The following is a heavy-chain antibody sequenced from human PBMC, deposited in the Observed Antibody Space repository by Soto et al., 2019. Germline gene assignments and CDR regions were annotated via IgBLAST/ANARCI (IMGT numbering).Heavy chain of an antibody. Sequence: GESLKISCAASGFTVSSNYMSWVRQAPGKGLEWVSVIYSGGSTYYADSVKGRFTISRDNSKNTLYLQMNSLRAEDTAVYYCARKGTLMPVYHDAFDIWGQGTMVTVSS. CDR2: IYSGGST. CDR1: GFTVSSNY. V-gene: IGHV3-66*01. CDR3: ARKGTLMPVYHDAFDI. D-gene: IGHD1-1*01. J-gene: IGHJ3*02.